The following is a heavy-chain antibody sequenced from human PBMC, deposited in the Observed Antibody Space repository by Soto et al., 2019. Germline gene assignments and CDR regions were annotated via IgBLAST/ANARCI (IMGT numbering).Heavy chain of an antibody. Sequence: GGSLRLSCAASGFTYSFYSLTWVRQAPGKGLEWLSYISSISSTIYYADSVKGRFTISRDNANNSLYLQMNSLRDEDSAVYYCAGAHFYDSRASLDYWGPGTLVTVSS. CDR1: GFTYSFYS. V-gene: IGHV3-48*02. D-gene: IGHD3-22*01. J-gene: IGHJ4*02. CDR3: AGAHFYDSRASLDY. CDR2: ISSISSTI.